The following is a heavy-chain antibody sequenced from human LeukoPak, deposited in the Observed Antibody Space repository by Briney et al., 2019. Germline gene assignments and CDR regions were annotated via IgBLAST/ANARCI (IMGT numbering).Heavy chain of an antibody. J-gene: IGHJ4*02. Sequence: GGSLRLSCAASGFNFRGQAMSWVRQGPGKGLEWVAGITGRGETTYYADSVQGRVNISRDNSKDTLFLQMNSLRAEDTALYYCAKDKEGSYLNYFDYWGQGTLVTVSS. CDR3: AKDKEGSYLNYFDY. V-gene: IGHV3-23*01. CDR2: ITGRGETT. D-gene: IGHD1-26*01. CDR1: GFNFRGQA.